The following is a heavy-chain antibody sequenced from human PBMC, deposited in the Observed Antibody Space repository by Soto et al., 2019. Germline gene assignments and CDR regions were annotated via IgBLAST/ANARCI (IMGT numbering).Heavy chain of an antibody. CDR1: GASINSGAYY. D-gene: IGHD3-10*01. Sequence: QVQLQESGPGLVKPSQTLSLSCAVSGASINSGAYYWSWIRQYPGKGLEWIGYIDDSGSAFYNPSLKSRVAISRDTSKNHFSLKVTSVTAAATAVYYCASHPLGEYYFDCWGQGTLVAVSS. J-gene: IGHJ4*02. V-gene: IGHV4-31*11. CDR2: IDDSGSA. CDR3: ASHPLGEYYFDC.